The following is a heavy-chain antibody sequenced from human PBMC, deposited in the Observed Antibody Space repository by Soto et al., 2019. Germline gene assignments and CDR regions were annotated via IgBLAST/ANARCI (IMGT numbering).Heavy chain of an antibody. D-gene: IGHD3-10*01. Sequence: QVQLVQSGAEVKKPGASVKVSCKVSGYTLTELSMHWVRQAPGKGLEWMGGFDPEDGETIYAQKFQGRVTMTEDTSTDTAYKELRSLRSGDTAVYYCATVKYYYCSGSYYNAPDYWGQGTLVTVSS. J-gene: IGHJ4*02. CDR2: FDPEDGET. V-gene: IGHV1-24*01. CDR3: ATVKYYYCSGSYYNAPDY. CDR1: GYTLTELS.